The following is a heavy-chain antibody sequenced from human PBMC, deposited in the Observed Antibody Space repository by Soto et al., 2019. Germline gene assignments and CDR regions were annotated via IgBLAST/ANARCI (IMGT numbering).Heavy chain of an antibody. J-gene: IGHJ4*02. CDR1: GGSVSSGSYY. D-gene: IGHD3-3*01. CDR2: IYYSGST. CDR3: ASHSNFWSGYYTAHFDY. V-gene: IGHV4-61*01. Sequence: PSDTLSLTCTVSGGSVSSGSYYWSWIRQPPGKGLEWIGYIYYSGSTNYTPSLKSRVTISVDTSKNQFSLKLSSVTAADTAVYYCASHSNFWSGYYTAHFDYWGQGTLVTV.